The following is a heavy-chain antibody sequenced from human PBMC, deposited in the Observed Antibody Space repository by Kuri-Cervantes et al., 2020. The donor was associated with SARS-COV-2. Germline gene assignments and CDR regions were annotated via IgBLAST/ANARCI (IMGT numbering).Heavy chain of an antibody. CDR2: ISYDGSNK. Sequence: GGSLRLSCAASGFTFSSYGMHWVRQAPGKGLEWVAVISYDGSNKYYADSVKCRFTISRDNSKNTLYLQMNSLRAEDTAVYYCARGMGAGATSWSFDYWGQGTLVTVSS. J-gene: IGHJ4*02. V-gene: IGHV3-30*03. D-gene: IGHD1-26*01. CDR3: ARGMGAGATSWSFDY. CDR1: GFTFSSYG.